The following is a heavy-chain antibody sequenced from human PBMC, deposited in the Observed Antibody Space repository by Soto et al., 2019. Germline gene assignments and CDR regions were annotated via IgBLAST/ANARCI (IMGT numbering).Heavy chain of an antibody. J-gene: IGHJ3*02. V-gene: IGHV3-21*01. D-gene: IGHD5-12*01. CDR3: ARDSHSCYDIDAFDI. CDR2: ISSSSSYI. Sequence: GGSLRLSCAASGFTFSSYSMNWVRQAPGKGLEWVSSISSSSSYIYYADSVKGRFTISRDNAKNSLYLQMNSLRAEDTAVYSCARDSHSCYDIDAFDIWGQGTMVTVSS. CDR1: GFTFSSYS.